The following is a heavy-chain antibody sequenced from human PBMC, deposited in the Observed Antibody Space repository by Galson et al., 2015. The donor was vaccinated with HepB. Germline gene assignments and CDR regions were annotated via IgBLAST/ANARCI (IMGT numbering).Heavy chain of an antibody. V-gene: IGHV1-46*01. CDR2: INPSGGST. J-gene: IGHJ5*02. Sequence: SVKVSCKASGYTFTSYYMHWVRQAPGQGLEWMGIINPSGGSTSYAQKFQGRVTMTRDTSTSTVYMELSSLRSEDTAVYYCARDRPVYSSSPLSNWFDPWGQGTLVTVSS. D-gene: IGHD6-6*01. CDR3: ARDRPVYSSSPLSNWFDP. CDR1: GYTFTSYY.